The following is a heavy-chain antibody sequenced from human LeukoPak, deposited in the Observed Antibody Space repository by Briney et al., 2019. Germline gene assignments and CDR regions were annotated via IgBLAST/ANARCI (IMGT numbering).Heavy chain of an antibody. CDR3: AVAAAGNLFDY. D-gene: IGHD6-13*01. J-gene: IGHJ4*02. CDR2: MNPNSGNT. V-gene: IGHV1-8*01. CDR1: GYTFTSYD. Sequence: ASVKVSCKASGYTFTSYDINWVRQATGQGLEWMGWMNPNSGNTGYAQKFQGRVTVTRNTSISTAYMELSSLRSEDTAVYYCAVAAAGNLFDYWGQGTLVTVSS.